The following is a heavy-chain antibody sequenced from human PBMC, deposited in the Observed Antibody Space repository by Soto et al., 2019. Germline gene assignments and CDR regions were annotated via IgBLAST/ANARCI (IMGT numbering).Heavy chain of an antibody. CDR2: IYHSGTT. V-gene: IGHV4-4*02. CDR1: GASISSTHW. CDR3: ARDLEYYYDGSGQIRYFQH. Sequence: PSETLSLTCAVSGASISSTHWWSWLRQPPGKGLEWIGEIYHSGTTDYNPSLKSRVTISVDKSKNQFSLKMSSVTAADTAVYYCARDLEYYYDGSGQIRYFQHWGQGTLVTVS. J-gene: IGHJ1*01. D-gene: IGHD3-22*01.